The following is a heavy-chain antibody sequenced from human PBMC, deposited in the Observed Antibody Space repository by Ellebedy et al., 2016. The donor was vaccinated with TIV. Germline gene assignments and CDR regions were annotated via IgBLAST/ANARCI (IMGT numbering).Heavy chain of an antibody. CDR3: ARDGKCSGDACYNSVGFDV. CDR2: INTYSGNT. V-gene: IGHV1-18*01. Sequence: ASVKVFCXGSGYTFTSHGLSWVRQAPGQGLEWMGWINTYSGNTVFAQEFQYRFSMTTDTSTNTVHMELRSLRSDDTAVYYCARDGKCSGDACYNSVGFDVWGQGTMVSVST. CDR1: GYTFTSHG. D-gene: IGHD5-24*01. J-gene: IGHJ3*01.